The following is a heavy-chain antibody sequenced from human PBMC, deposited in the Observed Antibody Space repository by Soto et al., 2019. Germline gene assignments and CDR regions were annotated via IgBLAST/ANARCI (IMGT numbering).Heavy chain of an antibody. D-gene: IGHD6-19*01. Sequence: ASVKVSCKASGYTFTGYYMHWVRQAPGQGLEWMGWINPNSGGTNYAQKFQGRVTMTRDTSISTAYMELSRLRSDDTAVYYCARDAVAGPTNWFDPWGQGTLVTVS. V-gene: IGHV1-2*02. CDR1: GYTFTGYY. CDR2: INPNSGGT. J-gene: IGHJ5*02. CDR3: ARDAVAGPTNWFDP.